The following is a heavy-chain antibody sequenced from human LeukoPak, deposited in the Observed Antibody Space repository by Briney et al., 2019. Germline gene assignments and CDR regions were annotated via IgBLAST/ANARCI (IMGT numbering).Heavy chain of an antibody. D-gene: IGHD7-27*01. CDR3: ASGDPVYGMDV. V-gene: IGHV4-59*01. CDR1: GGSISSSF. CDR2: ICYSGST. Sequence: PSETLCLTCTDPGGSISSSFWCWIRARPGKGVGWIGYICYSGSTNYNPSIKSRVTISVETAKNEFSLKVSSVTAANSAVYYWASGDPVYGMDVWGQGTTVTVSS. J-gene: IGHJ6*02.